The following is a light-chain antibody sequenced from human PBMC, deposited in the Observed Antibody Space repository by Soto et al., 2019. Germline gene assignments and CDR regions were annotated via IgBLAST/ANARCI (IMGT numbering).Light chain of an antibody. Sequence: QSVLTQPASVSGSPGQSITISCTGISSDGDDYKDVSWYQQHPGKAPKLMIYEVTYRTSGVSNRFSGSKSGNTASLTISGLQAEDEADYYCRSYTSTSTVFGTGTKLTVL. CDR2: EVT. J-gene: IGLJ1*01. CDR3: RSYTSTSTV. V-gene: IGLV2-14*01. CDR1: SSDGDDYKD.